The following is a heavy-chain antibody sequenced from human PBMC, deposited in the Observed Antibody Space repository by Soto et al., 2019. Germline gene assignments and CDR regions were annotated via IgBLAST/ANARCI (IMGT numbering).Heavy chain of an antibody. J-gene: IGHJ5*02. Sequence: SETLSLTCAVYGGSSIGDYWSWIRQPPGKGLEWIGEINHSGSTNYNPSLKSRVTISVDTSKNQFSLKLSSVTAADTAVYYCASLAAAGTSWGQGTLVAVSS. D-gene: IGHD6-13*01. CDR2: INHSGST. V-gene: IGHV4-34*01. CDR3: ASLAAAGTS. CDR1: GGSSIGDY.